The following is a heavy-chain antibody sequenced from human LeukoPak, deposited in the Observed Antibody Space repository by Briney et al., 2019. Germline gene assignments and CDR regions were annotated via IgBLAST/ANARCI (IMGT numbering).Heavy chain of an antibody. CDR3: ASRSRPTHTFDY. V-gene: IGHV4-34*01. CDR1: GFTSSSYW. Sequence: GSLRLSCAASGFTSSSYWMSWIRQPPGKGPEWIGEINHSGSTNYNPSLKSRVTISVDTSKNQFSLKLSSVTAADTAVYYCASRSRPTHTFDYWGQGTLVTVSS. CDR2: INHSGST. J-gene: IGHJ4*02. D-gene: IGHD6-6*01.